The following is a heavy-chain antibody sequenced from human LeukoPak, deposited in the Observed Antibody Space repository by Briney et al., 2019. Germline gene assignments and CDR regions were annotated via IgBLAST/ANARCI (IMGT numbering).Heavy chain of an antibody. Sequence: SQTLSLTCVISGDSVSRNTAAWNWIRQSPSRGLGWLGRTYYRSKWYFNYAVSVKSRISINPDTSKNHFSLQLNSVTPEDTAVYYCASATGDHDYAFDIWGQGTMVTVSS. J-gene: IGHJ3*02. CDR1: GDSVSRNTAA. CDR2: TYYRSKWYF. D-gene: IGHD5-12*01. V-gene: IGHV6-1*01. CDR3: ASATGDHDYAFDI.